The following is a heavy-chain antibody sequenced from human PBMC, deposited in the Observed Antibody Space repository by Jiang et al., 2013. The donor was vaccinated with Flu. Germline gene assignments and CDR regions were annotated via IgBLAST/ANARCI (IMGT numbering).Heavy chain of an antibody. CDR1: GFTFDDYA. J-gene: IGHJ4*02. CDR2: ISWNSGSI. V-gene: IGHV3-9*01. CDR3: ASGHDYGDY. Sequence: VQLLESGGGLVQPGRSLRLSCAASGFTFDDYAMHWVRQAPGKGLEWVSGISWNSGSIGYADSVKGRFTISRDNAKNSLYLQMNSLRAEDTALYYCASGHDYGDYWGQGTLVTVS.